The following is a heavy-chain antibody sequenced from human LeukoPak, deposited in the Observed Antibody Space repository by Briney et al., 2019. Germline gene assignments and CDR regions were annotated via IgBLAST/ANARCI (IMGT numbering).Heavy chain of an antibody. Sequence: SETLSLTCTVSGGSISSGGYYWSWIRQHPGKGLEWIGYLYYTGTTYYNPSLKSRIIISVDTSKTQSSLRLSSVSAADTAIYYCARDLGVRGMDVWGQGTTVTVSS. CDR1: GGSISSGGYY. CDR2: LYYTGTT. CDR3: ARDLGVRGMDV. D-gene: IGHD2-21*01. J-gene: IGHJ6*02. V-gene: IGHV4-31*03.